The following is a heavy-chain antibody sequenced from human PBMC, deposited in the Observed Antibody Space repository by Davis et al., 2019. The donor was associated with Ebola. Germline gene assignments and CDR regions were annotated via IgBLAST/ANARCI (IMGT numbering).Heavy chain of an antibody. CDR1: GFTFSSYS. J-gene: IGHJ3*02. CDR3: ARDESAFDI. V-gene: IGHV3-53*01. CDR2: IYSGGST. Sequence: GESLKISCAASGFTFSSYSMNWVRQAPGKGLEWVSVIYSGGSTYYADSVKGRFTISRDNSKNTLYLQMNSLRAEDTAVYYCARDESAFDIWGQGTMVTVSS.